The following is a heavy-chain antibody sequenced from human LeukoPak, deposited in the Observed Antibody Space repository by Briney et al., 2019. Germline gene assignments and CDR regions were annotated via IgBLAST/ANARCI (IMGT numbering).Heavy chain of an antibody. D-gene: IGHD3-22*01. CDR3: TRHGYDSSDYYATLDY. V-gene: IGHV3-73*01. CDR2: IRSKANSYAT. CDR1: GFTFSGSA. Sequence: GGSLKLSCAASGFTFSGSAMHWVRQASGKGMEWVGRIRSKANSYATAYAASVKGRFTISRDDSKNTAYMQMNSLKTEDTAVYYCTRHGYDSSDYYATLDYWGQGTLVTVSS. J-gene: IGHJ4*02.